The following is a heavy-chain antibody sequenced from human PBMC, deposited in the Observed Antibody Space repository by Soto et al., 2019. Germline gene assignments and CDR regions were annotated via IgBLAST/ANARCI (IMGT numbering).Heavy chain of an antibody. J-gene: IGHJ6*02. CDR3: ARDPWVTMVRGVIIGVVDYYSGMDV. D-gene: IGHD3-10*01. Sequence: SVGAVRLINEKGLEWMGIIYPGDSDTRYSPSFQGQVTISADKSISTAYLQWSSLKASDTAMYYCARDPWVTMVRGVIIGVVDYYSGMDVWVHGTTVTVSS. V-gene: IGHV5-51*01. CDR2: IYPGDSDT. CDR1: S.